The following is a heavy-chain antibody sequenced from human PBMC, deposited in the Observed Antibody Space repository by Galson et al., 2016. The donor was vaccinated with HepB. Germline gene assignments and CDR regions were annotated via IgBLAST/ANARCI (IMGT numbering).Heavy chain of an antibody. Sequence: SLRLSCAASGFTFSNYGMHWVRQAQGKGLEWVAVTWYDGSNTHYADSVKGRFTISRDNTKNTLFLQMNSLRAEDTAVYYCARSAMPGVMYYFDNWGQETLVTVSS. D-gene: IGHD7-27*01. J-gene: IGHJ4*02. CDR1: GFTFSNYG. CDR3: ARSAMPGVMYYFDN. V-gene: IGHV3-33*01. CDR2: TWYDGSNT.